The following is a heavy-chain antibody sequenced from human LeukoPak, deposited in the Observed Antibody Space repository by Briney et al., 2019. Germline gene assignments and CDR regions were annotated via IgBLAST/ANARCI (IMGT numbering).Heavy chain of an antibody. D-gene: IGHD3-10*01. Sequence: PGGSLRLSCAASGFTFSDYYMSWIRQAPGKGLEWVSYISSSGSTIYYADSVKGRFTISRDNAKNSLYLQMNSLRADDTASYYCAKDSYGGSGSYYLYSFDMWGQGTMVTVSS. V-gene: IGHV3-11*01. J-gene: IGHJ3*02. CDR1: GFTFSDYY. CDR3: AKDSYGGSGSYYLYSFDM. CDR2: ISSSGSTI.